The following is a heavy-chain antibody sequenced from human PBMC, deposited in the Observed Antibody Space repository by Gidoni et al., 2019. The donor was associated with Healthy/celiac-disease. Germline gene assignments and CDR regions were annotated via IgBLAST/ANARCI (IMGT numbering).Heavy chain of an antibody. Sequence: QLQLQESGPGLVKPSETLSLTCPVSGGSISSSRYYWGWIRQPPGKGLEWIGSIYYSGSTYYNPSLKSRVTISVDTSKNQFSLKLSSVTAADTAVYYCARASYYDILTGYYRYWFDPWGQGTLVTVSS. V-gene: IGHV4-39*01. CDR2: IYYSGST. CDR3: ARASYYDILTGYYRYWFDP. CDR1: GGSISSSRYY. D-gene: IGHD3-9*01. J-gene: IGHJ5*02.